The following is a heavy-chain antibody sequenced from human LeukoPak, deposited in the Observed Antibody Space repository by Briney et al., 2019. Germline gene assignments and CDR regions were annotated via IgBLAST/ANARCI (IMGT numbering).Heavy chain of an antibody. CDR2: ISSSGSTI. Sequence: PGGSLRLSCAASGFTFSDYYMSWIRQAPGKGLEWVSYISSSGSTIYYADSVKGRFTISRDNAKNSLYLQMNSLRAEDTAVYYCARPGRRNPVLRFFLYFDYWGQGTLVTVSS. D-gene: IGHD3-3*01. V-gene: IGHV3-11*04. CDR1: GFTFSDYY. CDR3: ARPGRRNPVLRFFLYFDY. J-gene: IGHJ4*02.